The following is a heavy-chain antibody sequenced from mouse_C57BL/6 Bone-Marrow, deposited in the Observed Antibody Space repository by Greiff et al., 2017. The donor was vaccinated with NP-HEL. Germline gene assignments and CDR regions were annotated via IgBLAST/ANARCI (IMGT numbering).Heavy chain of an antibody. Sequence: EVKLQESGPELVKPGASVKISCKASGYSFTDYNMNWVKQSNGKSLEWIGVINPNYGTTSYNQKFKGKATLTVDQSSSTAYMQLNSLTSEDSAVYYCGRPSTIVATDYAMDYWGQGTSVTVSS. V-gene: IGHV1-39*01. J-gene: IGHJ4*01. CDR3: GRPSTIVATDYAMDY. CDR1: GYSFTDYN. D-gene: IGHD1-1*01. CDR2: INPNYGTT.